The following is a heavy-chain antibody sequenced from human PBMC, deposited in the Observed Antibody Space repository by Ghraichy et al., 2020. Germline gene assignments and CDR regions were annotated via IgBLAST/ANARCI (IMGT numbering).Heavy chain of an antibody. J-gene: IGHJ5*02. Sequence: GGSLRLSCAASGFTFSSYAMSWVRQAPGKGLEWVSAISGSGGSTYYADSVKGRFTISRDNSKNTLYLQMNSLRAEDTAVYYCANVSSGSYFNWFDPWGQGTLVTVSS. CDR1: GFTFSSYA. D-gene: IGHD1-26*01. CDR2: ISGSGGST. V-gene: IGHV3-23*01. CDR3: ANVSSGSYFNWFDP.